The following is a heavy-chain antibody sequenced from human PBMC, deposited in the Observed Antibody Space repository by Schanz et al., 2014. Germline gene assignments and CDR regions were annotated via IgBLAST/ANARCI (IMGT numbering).Heavy chain of an antibody. Sequence: QVQLVESGGGLVKPGGSLRLSCAASGFIFNDYYMNWIRQAPGKGLEWVAFIWYDGSNKYYADSVKGRFTISRDNSKNTLYLQMNSLRAEDTAVYYCAKVGLYYYGSGFDYWGQGTLVTVSS. CDR2: IWYDGSNK. CDR3: AKVGLYYYGSGFDY. V-gene: IGHV3-30*02. CDR1: GFIFNDYY. J-gene: IGHJ4*02. D-gene: IGHD3-10*01.